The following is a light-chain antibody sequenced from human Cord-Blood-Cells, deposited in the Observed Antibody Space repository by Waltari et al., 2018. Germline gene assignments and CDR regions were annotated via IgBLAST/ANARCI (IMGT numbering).Light chain of an antibody. Sequence: QSALPQPASVSGSPGQSITISCTGTSRDVGSYNLDPWYQPHPGKAPKLMIYEGSKRPSGVSNRFSGSKSGNTASLTISGLQAKDEADYYCCSYAGSSTYVFGTGTKVTVL. V-gene: IGLV2-23*01. CDR1: SRDVGSYNL. CDR2: EGS. CDR3: CSYAGSSTYV. J-gene: IGLJ1*01.